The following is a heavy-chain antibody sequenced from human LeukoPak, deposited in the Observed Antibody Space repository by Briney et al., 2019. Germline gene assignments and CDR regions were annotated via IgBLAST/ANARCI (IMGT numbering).Heavy chain of an antibody. CDR3: ARVEMATPHFDY. CDR2: ISSSSSYI. CDR1: GFTFSSYS. J-gene: IGHJ4*02. Sequence: GGSLRLSCAVSGFTFSSYSMNWVRQAPGKGLEWVSSISSSSSYIYYADSVKGRFTISRDNAKNSLYLQMNSLRAEDTAVYYCARVEMATPHFDYWGQGTLVTVSS. D-gene: IGHD5-24*01. V-gene: IGHV3-21*01.